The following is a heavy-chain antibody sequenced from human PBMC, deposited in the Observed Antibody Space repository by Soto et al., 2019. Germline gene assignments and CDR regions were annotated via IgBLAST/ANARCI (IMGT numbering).Heavy chain of an antibody. CDR1: GFTFNHAW. V-gene: IGHV3-15*01. CDR3: AKATTPSSSSRGYFDY. J-gene: IGHJ4*02. D-gene: IGHD6-6*01. CDR2: IKSNPSGGTA. Sequence: GGSLRLSCAASGFTFNHAWMTWVRQAPGKGLEWVGRIKSNPSGGTADYAAPVKGRFTISRDNSKNTLYLQLNSLRAEDTAVYYWAKATTPSSSSRGYFDYWGQGTLVTVSS.